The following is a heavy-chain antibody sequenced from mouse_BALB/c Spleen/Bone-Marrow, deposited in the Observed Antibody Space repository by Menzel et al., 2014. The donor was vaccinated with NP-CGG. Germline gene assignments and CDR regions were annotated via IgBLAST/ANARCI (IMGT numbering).Heavy chain of an antibody. CDR3: ARGGNFAWFAY. V-gene: IGHV5-17*02. CDR2: ISSGSSTI. J-gene: IGHJ3*01. Sequence: EVMLVESGGGLVQPGWSRKLSCAASGFTFSSFGMHWVRQAPEKGLEWVAYISSGSSTIYYADTVKGRFTISRDNPKNTLFLQMTSLRSEDTAMYYCARGGNFAWFAYWGQGTLVTVSA. CDR1: GFTFSSFG. D-gene: IGHD2-1*01.